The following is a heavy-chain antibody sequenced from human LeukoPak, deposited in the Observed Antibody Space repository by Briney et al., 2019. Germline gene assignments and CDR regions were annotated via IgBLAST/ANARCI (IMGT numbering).Heavy chain of an antibody. J-gene: IGHJ4*02. CDR2: ISYDGSNR. CDR1: GFTFSSYA. D-gene: IGHD5-12*01. Sequence: GGSLRLSCAASGFTFSSYAMHWVRQAPGKGLEWVAVISYDGSNRYYADSVKGRFTISRDNSKNTLYLQMNSLRAEDTAVYYCPQAGGHDYIFDYWGQGTLVIVSS. V-gene: IGHV3-30-3*01. CDR3: PQAGGHDYIFDY.